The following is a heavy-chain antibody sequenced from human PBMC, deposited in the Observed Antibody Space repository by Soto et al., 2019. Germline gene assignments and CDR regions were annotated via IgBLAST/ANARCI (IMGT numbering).Heavy chain of an antibody. V-gene: IGHV3-7*01. D-gene: IGHD3-3*01. CDR1: GFTFSSYW. Sequence: GGSLRLSCAASGFTFSSYWMSWVRQAPGKGLEWVANIKQDGSEKYYVDSVKGRFTISRDNAKNSLYLQMNSLRAEDTAVYYCARVFSRYDFWSGYAFDTWGQGTMVTVS. CDR2: IKQDGSEK. CDR3: ARVFSRYDFWSGYAFDT. J-gene: IGHJ3*02.